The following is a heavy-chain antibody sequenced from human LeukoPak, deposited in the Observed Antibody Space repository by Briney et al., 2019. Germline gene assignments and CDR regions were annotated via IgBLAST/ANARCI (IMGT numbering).Heavy chain of an antibody. Sequence: SETLSLTCTVSGGSISSGSYYWSWIRQPAGKGLEWIGRIYTSGSTNYNPSLKSRVTISVDTSKNQFSLKLSSMTAADTAVYYCASDVDTAMAPSNWGQGTLVTVSS. CDR2: IYTSGST. D-gene: IGHD5-18*01. CDR3: ASDVDTAMAPSN. J-gene: IGHJ4*02. CDR1: GGSISSGSYY. V-gene: IGHV4-61*02.